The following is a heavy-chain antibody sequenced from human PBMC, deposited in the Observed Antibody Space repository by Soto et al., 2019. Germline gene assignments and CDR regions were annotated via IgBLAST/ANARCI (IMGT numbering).Heavy chain of an antibody. CDR2: INPADSHT. CDR3: ARFDIVVVPAAYSSSWYGYGMDV. D-gene: IGHD2-2*01. CDR1: GYTFTNYW. V-gene: IGHV5-51*01. Sequence: GQSLKISCKGSGYTFTNYWIVWVRQVPGKXLEWLGIINPADSHTRYSPSFQGQVTVSVDKSIKTAYLQWSSLRASDSAMYYCARFDIVVVPAAYSSSWYGYGMDVWGQGTTVTVSS. J-gene: IGHJ6*02.